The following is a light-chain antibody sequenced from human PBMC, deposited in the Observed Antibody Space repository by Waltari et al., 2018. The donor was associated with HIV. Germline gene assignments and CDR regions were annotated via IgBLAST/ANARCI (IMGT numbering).Light chain of an antibody. CDR1: RSHIGDFS. CDR3: AVWDDSLRGGV. V-gene: IGLV1-47*01. J-gene: IGLJ3*02. Sequence: QSVLTQPLSASGTPAQRVTISCSGSRSHIGDFSVSWYQHLPGAAPKLLIYASNQRPSGVRDRFSGSRSGTSASLAISGLRSEDEAVYSCAVWDDSLRGGVFGGGTKLTVL. CDR2: ASN.